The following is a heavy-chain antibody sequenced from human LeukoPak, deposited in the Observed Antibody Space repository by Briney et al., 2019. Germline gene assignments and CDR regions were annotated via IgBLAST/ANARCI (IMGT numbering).Heavy chain of an antibody. D-gene: IGHD3-22*01. Sequence: GGSLRLSCAASGFIFNTYAMSWVRQAPGKGLEWVSAISGSGGSTYYADSVKGRFTISRDNSKNTLGLQMNSLRAEETAIYYCAKSGYFDSSGYKYYFDHWGQGALVTVSS. CDR2: ISGSGGST. J-gene: IGHJ4*02. CDR3: AKSGYFDSSGYKYYFDH. CDR1: GFIFNTYA. V-gene: IGHV3-23*01.